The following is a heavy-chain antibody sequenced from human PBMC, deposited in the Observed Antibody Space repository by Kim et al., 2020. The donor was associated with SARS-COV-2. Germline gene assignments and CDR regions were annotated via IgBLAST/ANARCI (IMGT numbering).Heavy chain of an antibody. CDR2: INHSGAI. J-gene: IGHJ6*02. Sequence: SETLSLTCAVYGGSFSGYYWSWIRQPPGKGLEWIGEINHSGAISHNPSLKSRLTVSMDTSKNQFSLKLTSVTAADTAFYYCARGRAGVVPAPVLGLGPNYDYFILDVGGRGNAVTVAS. V-gene: IGHV4-34*01. CDR3: ARGRAGVVPAPVLGLGPNYDYFILDV. D-gene: IGHD2-2*02. CDR1: GGSFSGYY.